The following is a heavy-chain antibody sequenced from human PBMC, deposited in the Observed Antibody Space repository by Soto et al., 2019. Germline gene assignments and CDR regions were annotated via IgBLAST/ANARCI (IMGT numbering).Heavy chain of an antibody. Sequence: QVQLVQSGAEVKKPGASVKVSCKASGYTFISYDINWVRQATGQGLEWMGWMNPNTGDTGYAQKFQGRVTMTRNTSINTANLELSSLRSDDTAVYFCARGDGYMFDYWGQGTLVNVSS. CDR2: MNPNTGDT. V-gene: IGHV1-8*01. CDR1: GYTFISYD. J-gene: IGHJ4*02. CDR3: ARGDGYMFDY. D-gene: IGHD5-12*01.